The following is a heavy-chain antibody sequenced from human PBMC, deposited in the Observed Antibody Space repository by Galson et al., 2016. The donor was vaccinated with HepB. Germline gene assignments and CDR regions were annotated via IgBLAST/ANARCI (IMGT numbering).Heavy chain of an antibody. CDR3: ARDLGSNAFHI. Sequence: ETLSLTCTVSGDSITSYYWHWIRQPAGKGLEWIGRIYASGTSNYNPSLRSRVAMSLDTSKNHLSLKVTSVTAADTAVYYCARDLGSNAFHIWGQGAMVTVSS. J-gene: IGHJ3*02. CDR2: IYASGTS. V-gene: IGHV4-4*07. CDR1: GDSITSYY. D-gene: IGHD3-16*01.